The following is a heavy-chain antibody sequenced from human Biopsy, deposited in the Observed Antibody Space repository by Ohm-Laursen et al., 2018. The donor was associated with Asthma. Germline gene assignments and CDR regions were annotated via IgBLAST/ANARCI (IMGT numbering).Heavy chain of an antibody. CDR3: ARTYYDFLTGQVKDVFGV. Sequence: ASVKVSCKASGYTFISFAIHWVRQAPGQGLEWMGWVNTGNGDTKHSQKFQGRVTITRDTSASTAYMELRSLRSEDTATYYCARTYYDFLTGQVKDVFGVWGQGTMVTVSS. CDR1: GYTFISFA. D-gene: IGHD3-9*01. V-gene: IGHV1-3*04. J-gene: IGHJ3*01. CDR2: VNTGNGDT.